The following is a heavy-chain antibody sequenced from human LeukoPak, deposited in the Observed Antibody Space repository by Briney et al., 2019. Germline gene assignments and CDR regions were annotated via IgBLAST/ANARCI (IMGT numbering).Heavy chain of an antibody. D-gene: IGHD3-3*01. V-gene: IGHV3-11*01. J-gene: IGHJ6*03. CDR1: GFTFSDYY. CDR3: ARGRVFGVVDYMDV. Sequence: GGSLRLSCAVSGFTFSDYYMNWIRQAPGKGLEWVSSISASGSTISYVDSLKGRFTISRDNAKNSLSLQMNSLRAEDTAVYYCARGRVFGVVDYMDVWGKGTTVIVSS. CDR2: ISASGSTI.